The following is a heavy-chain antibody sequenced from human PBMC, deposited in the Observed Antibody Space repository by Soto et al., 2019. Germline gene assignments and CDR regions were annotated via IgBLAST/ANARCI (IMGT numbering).Heavy chain of an antibody. CDR1: GGSISSGDYY. V-gene: IGHV4-30-4*01. Sequence: SETLSLTCTVSGGSISSGDYYWSWIRQPPGKGLEWIGYIYYSGSTYYNPSLKSRVTISVDTSKNQFSLKLSSVTAADTAVYYCARWYSSSWPPSPGLDYWGQGTLVTVSS. CDR2: IYYSGST. J-gene: IGHJ4*02. CDR3: ARWYSSSWPPSPGLDY. D-gene: IGHD6-13*01.